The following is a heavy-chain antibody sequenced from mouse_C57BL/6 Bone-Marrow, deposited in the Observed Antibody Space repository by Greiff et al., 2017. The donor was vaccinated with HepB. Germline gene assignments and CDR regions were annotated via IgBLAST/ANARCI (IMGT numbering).Heavy chain of an antibody. CDR3: GGVGSSYVGYFDY. D-gene: IGHD1-1*01. Sequence: VESGGGLVQPKGSLKLSCAASGFSFNTYAMNWVRQAPGKGLEWVARIRSKSNNYATYYADSVKDRFTISRDDSESMLYLQMNNLKTEETAMYYCGGVGSSYVGYFDYWGQGTTLTVSS. CDR2: IRSKSNNYAT. CDR1: GFSFNTYA. V-gene: IGHV10-1*01. J-gene: IGHJ2*01.